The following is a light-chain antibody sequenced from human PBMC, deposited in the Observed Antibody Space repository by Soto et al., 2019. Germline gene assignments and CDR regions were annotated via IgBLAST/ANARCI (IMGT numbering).Light chain of an antibody. Sequence: SYELTQPLSVSVALGQTARITCGGNNIGSKNVHWYQQEPGQAPVLVIHRDNNRPSGIPERFSGSNSGNTDTLTISTVQAGDEDDYYCQVWDSSTAVVFGGGTKLTVL. CDR3: QVWDSSTAVV. J-gene: IGLJ2*01. CDR1: NIGSKN. V-gene: IGLV3-9*01. CDR2: RDN.